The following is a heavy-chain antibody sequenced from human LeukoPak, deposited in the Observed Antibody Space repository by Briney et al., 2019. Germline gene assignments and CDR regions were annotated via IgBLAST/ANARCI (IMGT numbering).Heavy chain of an antibody. Sequence: ASVRVSCKASGYTFTSYAMNWVRQAPGQGLEWMGWINTNTGNPTYAQGFTGRFVFSLDTSVSTAYLQISSLKAEDTAVYYCARGSGSSSPNWFDPWGQGTLVTVSS. J-gene: IGHJ5*02. D-gene: IGHD6-6*01. CDR3: ARGSGSSSPNWFDP. CDR2: INTNTGNP. V-gene: IGHV7-4-1*02. CDR1: GYTFTSYA.